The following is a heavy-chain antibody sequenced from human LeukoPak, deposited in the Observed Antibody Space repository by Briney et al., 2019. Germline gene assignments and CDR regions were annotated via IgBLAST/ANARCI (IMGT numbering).Heavy chain of an antibody. J-gene: IGHJ4*02. V-gene: IGHV3-21*04. CDR1: AFSLNAYN. CDR3: VRDRGTYRPIDY. D-gene: IGHD1-26*01. CDR2: ISYTGTYI. Sequence: GGSLRLSCAASAFSLNAYNMNWVRQAPGKGLEWVSSISYTGTYIYYAGSVKGRFTISGDNAQNSLYLQMNSLRAEDTAIYYCVRDRGTYRPIDYWGQGTLVTVSS.